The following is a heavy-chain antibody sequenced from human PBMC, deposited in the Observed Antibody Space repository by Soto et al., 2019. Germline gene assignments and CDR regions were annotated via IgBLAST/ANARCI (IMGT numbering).Heavy chain of an antibody. CDR2: ISAYNGNT. V-gene: IGHV1-18*04. J-gene: IGHJ6*02. Sequence: ASVKVSCKSSGYTFTGYYMHWARHAPGQGLEWMGCISAYNGNTNYAQKLQGRVTMTTDTSTSTAYMELRSLRSDDTAVYYCASEYRSGWAPPYYYGMDVWGQGTTVPVSS. CDR1: GYTFTGYY. CDR3: ASEYRSGWAPPYYYGMDV. D-gene: IGHD6-19*01.